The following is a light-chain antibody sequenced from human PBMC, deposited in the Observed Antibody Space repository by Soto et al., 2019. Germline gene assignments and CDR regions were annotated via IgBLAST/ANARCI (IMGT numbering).Light chain of an antibody. CDR2: KTS. Sequence: DFQMTQSPSTLSASIGDGVTISCRASQSIDSSLAWYQQKPGRAPKVIITKTSILEGGVPSRFSGSVSGTEFTLTITNLQPEDFATYYRQQYKDYPLTFGGGTKVDIK. V-gene: IGKV1-5*03. J-gene: IGKJ4*01. CDR3: QQYKDYPLT. CDR1: QSIDSS.